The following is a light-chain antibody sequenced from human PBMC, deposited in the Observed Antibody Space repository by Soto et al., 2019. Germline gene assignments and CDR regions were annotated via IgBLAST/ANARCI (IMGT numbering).Light chain of an antibody. Sequence: QSALTQPASVSGSLGHWIPIPCPGPTIDVGSYNYVSWYQHHPGKAPKLMIYDVSNRPSGVSNRFSGSKSGNTASLTISGLQAEDEADYYCSSYSSSITLAFGGGTKVTVL. CDR1: TIDVGSYNY. J-gene: IGLJ2*01. CDR2: DVS. CDR3: SSYSSSITLA. V-gene: IGLV2-14*03.